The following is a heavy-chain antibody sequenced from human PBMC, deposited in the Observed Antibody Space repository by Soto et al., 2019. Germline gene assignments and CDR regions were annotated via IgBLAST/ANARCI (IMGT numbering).Heavy chain of an antibody. V-gene: IGHV4-59*01. CDR3: SGDSNFGDDIHDSSGMDV. CDR2: MAPSGSS. J-gene: IGHJ6*02. Sequence: QVRLQESGPGLVKPSETLSLTCTVSNASISSYYWSWIRQPPGKRLEWIGYMAPSGSSKYNPSLGGRVTISVDTSNNQYSLKLTSVTVAETAVYYCSGDSNFGDDIHDSSGMDVWGRGTKLTVSS. D-gene: IGHD4-17*01. CDR1: NASISSYY.